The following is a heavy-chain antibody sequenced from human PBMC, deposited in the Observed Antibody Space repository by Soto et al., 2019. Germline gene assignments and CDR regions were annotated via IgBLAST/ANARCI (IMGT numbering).Heavy chain of an antibody. Sequence: SETLSLTCTVSGGSISSYYWSWIRQPPGKGLEWIGYIYYSGSTNYNPSLKSRVTISVDTSKNQFSLKLSTVTAADTAVYYCGRGQVIAAAGGQDNLGLFDYWGQGTLVPVSS. CDR1: GGSISSYY. D-gene: IGHD6-13*01. V-gene: IGHV4-59*01. CDR2: IYYSGST. CDR3: GRGQVIAAAGGQDNLGLFDY. J-gene: IGHJ4*02.